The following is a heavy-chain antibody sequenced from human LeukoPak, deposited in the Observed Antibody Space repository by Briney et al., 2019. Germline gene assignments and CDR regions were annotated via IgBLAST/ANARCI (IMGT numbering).Heavy chain of an antibody. J-gene: IGHJ4*02. D-gene: IGHD3-22*01. CDR3: AKRGVVIRVILVGFHKEAYYFDS. Sequence: GGSLRLSCAVSGITLSNYGMSWVRQAPGKGLEWVAGISGSGGSTNYADSVKGRFTISRDNRKNTLYQQMNSLRVEDTAVYFCAKRGVVIRVILVGFHKEAYYFDSWGQGALVTVSS. CDR1: GITLSNYG. CDR2: ISGSGGST. V-gene: IGHV3-23*01.